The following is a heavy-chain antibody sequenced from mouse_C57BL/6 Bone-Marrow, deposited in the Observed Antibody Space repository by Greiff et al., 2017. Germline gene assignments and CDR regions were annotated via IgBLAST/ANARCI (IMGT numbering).Heavy chain of an antibody. V-gene: IGHV1-69*01. Sequence: VQLQQPGAELVMPGASVKLSCKASGYTFTNYWMHWVKQRPGQGLEWIGEIDPSDSYTNYNQKFKGKSTLTVDKSSSTAYMQLSSLTSEDSAVYYCASLITTVVATGTYAMDYWGQGTSVTVSS. D-gene: IGHD1-1*01. CDR2: IDPSDSYT. CDR3: ASLITTVVATGTYAMDY. CDR1: GYTFTNYW. J-gene: IGHJ4*01.